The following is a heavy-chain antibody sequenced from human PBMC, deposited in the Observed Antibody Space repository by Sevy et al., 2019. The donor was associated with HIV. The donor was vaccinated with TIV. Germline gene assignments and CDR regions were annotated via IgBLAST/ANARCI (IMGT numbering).Heavy chain of an antibody. CDR1: GFIFSGYV. CDR2: ISASGGST. V-gene: IGHV3-23*01. Sequence: GGSLRLSCAASGFIFSGYVMSWVRQAPGKGLEWVSGISASGGSTYYADSVKGRVTVPRDNSKNTLYLEMNSLRAEDTAVYYCAKDASSSWTGGTFQHWGQGTLVTVSS. D-gene: IGHD6-13*01. J-gene: IGHJ1*01. CDR3: AKDASSSWTGGTFQH.